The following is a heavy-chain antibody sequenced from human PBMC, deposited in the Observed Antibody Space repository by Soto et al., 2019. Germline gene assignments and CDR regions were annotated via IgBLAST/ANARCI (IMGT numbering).Heavy chain of an antibody. CDR3: ARDTNWLHYPQLVGFDP. Sequence: QVQLVQSGAEVKKPGSSVKVSCKASGGTFSSYAISWVRQAPGQGLEWMGGIIPIFGTANYAQKFQGRVTITADESTSTAYMEVSSLSSEDTAGYFCARDTNWLHYPQLVGFDPWGEGTLVTVSS. CDR1: GGTFSSYA. V-gene: IGHV1-69*01. J-gene: IGHJ5*02. D-gene: IGHD1-1*01. CDR2: IIPIFGTA.